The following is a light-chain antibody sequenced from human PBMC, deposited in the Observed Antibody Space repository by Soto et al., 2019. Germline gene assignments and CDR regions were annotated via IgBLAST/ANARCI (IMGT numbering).Light chain of an antibody. Sequence: EIVLTQSPGTLSLSPGDRATLSCRASQSVSRSYLAWYQQKPGQAPRLLIYGASIRATGVPDRFSGSGSGTEFTLTISRLEPEDFAAYYCQQYDSTLLTFGRGTKVEIK. CDR2: GAS. V-gene: IGKV3-20*01. CDR1: QSVSRSY. CDR3: QQYDSTLLT. J-gene: IGKJ1*01.